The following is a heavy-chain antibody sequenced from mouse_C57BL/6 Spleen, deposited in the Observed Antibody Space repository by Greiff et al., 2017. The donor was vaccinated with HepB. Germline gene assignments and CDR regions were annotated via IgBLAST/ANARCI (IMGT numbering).Heavy chain of an antibody. CDR3: ASRDTTVVPYAMDY. D-gene: IGHD1-1*01. Sequence: VQLQQSGAELVMPGASVKLSCKASGYTFTSYWMHWVKQRPGQGLEWIGEIDPSDSYTNYNQKFKGKSTLTVDKSSSTAYMQLSSLTSEDSAVYYCASRDTTVVPYAMDYWGQGTSVTVSS. CDR1: GYTFTSYW. V-gene: IGHV1-69*01. J-gene: IGHJ4*01. CDR2: IDPSDSYT.